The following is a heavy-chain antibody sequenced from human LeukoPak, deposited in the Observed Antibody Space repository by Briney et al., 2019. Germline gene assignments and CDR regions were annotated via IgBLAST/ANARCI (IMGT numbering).Heavy chain of an antibody. J-gene: IGHJ5*02. CDR1: GFTFSSYG. CDR3: AKATGLELLWFGGGFDP. CDR2: IWYDGSNK. D-gene: IGHD3-10*01. V-gene: IGHV3-33*06. Sequence: GGSLRLSCAASGFTFSSYGMHWVRQAPGKGLEWVAVIWYDGSNKYYADSVKGRFTISRDNSKNALYLQMNSLRAEDTAVYYCAKATGLELLWFGGGFDPWGQGTLVTVSS.